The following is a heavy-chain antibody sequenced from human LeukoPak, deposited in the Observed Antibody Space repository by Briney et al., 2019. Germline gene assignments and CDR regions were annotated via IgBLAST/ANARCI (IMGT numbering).Heavy chain of an antibody. D-gene: IGHD6-19*01. J-gene: IGHJ4*02. CDR1: GYTFTGYY. V-gene: IGHV1-2*02. CDR3: ARGTTVAGTGPLMNY. Sequence: ASVKVSCKASGYTFTGYYMHWVRQAPGQGLEWVGWINPNSGGTEFAQKFQGKVTMTRDTSISTAYMDLTSLRSDDTAVYYCARGTTVAGTGPLMNYWGQGTLVTVSS. CDR2: INPNSGGT.